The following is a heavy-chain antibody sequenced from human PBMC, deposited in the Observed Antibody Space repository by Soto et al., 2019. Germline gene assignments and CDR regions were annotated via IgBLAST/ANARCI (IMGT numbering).Heavy chain of an antibody. CDR1: GGSISSGDYY. D-gene: IGHD2-15*01. V-gene: IGHV4-30-4*01. J-gene: IGHJ5*02. Sequence: SETLSLTCIVSGGSISSGDYYWSWIRQPPGKGLEWIGYIYYSGSTYYNPSLKSRVTISVDTSKNQFSLKLSSVTAADTAVYYCARERVVVVATNGRNWFDPWGQGTLVTVSS. CDR3: ARERVVVVATNGRNWFDP. CDR2: IYYSGST.